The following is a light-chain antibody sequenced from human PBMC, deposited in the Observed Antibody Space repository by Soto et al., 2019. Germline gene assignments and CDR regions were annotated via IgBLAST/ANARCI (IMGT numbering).Light chain of an antibody. Sequence: QSVLTQPPSVSGAPGQRVTISCIGSSSNIGAGYDVHWYQQLPGTAPKLLIYGNSNRPSGVPDRFSGSKSGTSASLAITGLQAEDEADYYCQSYDSSLSAPYVFGTGTQLTVL. J-gene: IGLJ1*01. CDR1: SSNIGAGYD. CDR2: GNS. CDR3: QSYDSSLSAPYV. V-gene: IGLV1-40*01.